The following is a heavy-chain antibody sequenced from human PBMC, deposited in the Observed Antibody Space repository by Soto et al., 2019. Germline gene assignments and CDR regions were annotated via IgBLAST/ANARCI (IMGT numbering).Heavy chain of an antibody. CDR3: ARAGYCSGGICFHGHFDY. Sequence: QVQLVQSGAEVKKPGASVKVSCKASGYTFTTYYMHWVRQAPGQGLEWMGIINPNGGSTTYAQKFQGRVTMTRDTSTSTVYMELSSLRSEDTAVYYSARAGYCSGGICFHGHFDYWGQGTLVTVSS. CDR1: GYTFTTYY. V-gene: IGHV1-46*01. CDR2: INPNGGST. D-gene: IGHD2-15*01. J-gene: IGHJ4*02.